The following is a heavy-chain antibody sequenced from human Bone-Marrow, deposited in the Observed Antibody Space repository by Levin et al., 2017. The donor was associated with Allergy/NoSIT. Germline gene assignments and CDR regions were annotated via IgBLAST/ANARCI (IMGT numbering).Heavy chain of an antibody. Sequence: GESLKISCTASGVTVFNNYFMWVRQAPGKGLEWVSHIYSGGGTNYADSVKGRFSVSRDNSKNTAYLQMNSLRADDTAVYYCGRDGPGGGHWGPGTQVTVSS. J-gene: IGHJ4*02. V-gene: IGHV3-66*01. CDR2: IYSGGGT. CDR3: GRDGPGGGH. D-gene: IGHD3-10*01. CDR1: GVTVFNNY.